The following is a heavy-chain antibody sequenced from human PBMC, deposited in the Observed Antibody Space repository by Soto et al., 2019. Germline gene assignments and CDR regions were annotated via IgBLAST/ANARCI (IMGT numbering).Heavy chain of an antibody. CDR3: ARGRRYCSGGSCSDYIYYFDY. J-gene: IGHJ4*02. CDR1: GFTFSSYW. CDR2: IKQDGSEK. V-gene: IGHV3-7*05. Sequence: EVQLVESGGGLVQPGGSLRLSCAASGFTFSSYWMSWVRQAPGKGLEWVANIKQDGSEKYYVDSVKGRFTISRDNAKNSLYLQMNSLRAEDTAVYYCARGRRYCSGGSCSDYIYYFDYWGQGTLVTVSS. D-gene: IGHD2-15*01.